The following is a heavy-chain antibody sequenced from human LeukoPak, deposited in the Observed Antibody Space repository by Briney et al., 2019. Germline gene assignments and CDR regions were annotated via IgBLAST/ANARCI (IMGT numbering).Heavy chain of an antibody. CDR1: GFTFSNAW. V-gene: IGHV3-15*01. CDR2: IKSKTDGGTT. Sequence: GGSLRLSCAASGFTFSNAWMGWVRQAPGKGLEWVGRIKSKTDGGTTDYAAPVKGRLTISRDDSENTVYLQMNSLKTEDTAVYYCTTVKRGYTSSLDSWGQGTLVTVSS. J-gene: IGHJ4*02. CDR3: TTVKRGYTSSLDS. D-gene: IGHD5-12*01.